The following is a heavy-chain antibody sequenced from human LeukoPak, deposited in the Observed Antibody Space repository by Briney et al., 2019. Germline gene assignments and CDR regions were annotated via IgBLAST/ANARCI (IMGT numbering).Heavy chain of an antibody. CDR3: ARDGWTGYDFWSGPSRGFDP. Sequence: ASVKVSCKASGYTFTSYYMHWVRQAPGQGLEWMGIINPSGGSTSYPQKFQGRVTMTRDTSTSTVYMELSSLRSEDTAVYYCARDGWTGYDFWSGPSRGFDPWGQGTLVTVSS. D-gene: IGHD3-3*01. V-gene: IGHV1-46*01. CDR1: GYTFTSYY. CDR2: INPSGGST. J-gene: IGHJ5*02.